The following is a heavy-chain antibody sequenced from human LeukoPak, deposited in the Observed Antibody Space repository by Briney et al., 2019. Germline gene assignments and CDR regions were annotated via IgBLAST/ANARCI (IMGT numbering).Heavy chain of an antibody. V-gene: IGHV1-2*02. CDR1: GYTFTGYY. Sequence: ASVKVSCKASGYTFTGYYMHWVRQAPGQGLEWMGWINPNSGGTNYAQKFQGRVTLTRDTSISTAYMELSRLRSDDTAVYYCARDRDSSSWYWVPHYHYYMDVWGKGTTVTVSS. CDR3: ARDRDSSSWYWVPHYHYYMDV. D-gene: IGHD6-13*01. J-gene: IGHJ6*03. CDR2: INPNSGGT.